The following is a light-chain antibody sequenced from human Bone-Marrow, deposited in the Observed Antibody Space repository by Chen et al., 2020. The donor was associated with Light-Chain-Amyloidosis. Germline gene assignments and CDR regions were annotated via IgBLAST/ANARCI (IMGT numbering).Light chain of an antibody. CDR3: QRYGV. J-gene: IGKJ4*01. V-gene: IGKV3-20*01. Sequence: IVLTQSPGTLSLSPGERATLSCRASQSISNSLAWYQQKPGQAPRLLIYDASIRATGIPVRFSGSGSGTDFTLTISRLEPEDFAVYYCQRYGVFGGGTKVEIK. CDR2: DAS. CDR1: QSISNS.